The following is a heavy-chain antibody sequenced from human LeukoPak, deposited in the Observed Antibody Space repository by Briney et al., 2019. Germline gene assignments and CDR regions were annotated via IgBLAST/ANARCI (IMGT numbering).Heavy chain of an antibody. D-gene: IGHD6-19*01. CDR2: ISGSGDST. V-gene: IGHV3-23*01. CDR1: GFTFSSYA. CDR3: AKDVSSDWPSAGFVY. Sequence: PGGSLRLSCAASGFTFSSYAMSWVRQAPGKGLEWVSAISGSGDSTFYADSVKGRFTISRDNSKNTLYLQMNSLRAEDTAVYYCAKDVSSDWPSAGFVYWGQGTLVTVSS. J-gene: IGHJ4*02.